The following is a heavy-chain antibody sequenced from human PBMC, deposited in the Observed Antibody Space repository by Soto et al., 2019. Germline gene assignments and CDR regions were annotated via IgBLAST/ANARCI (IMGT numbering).Heavy chain of an antibody. CDR1: GYSISSGYY. J-gene: IGHJ6*02. Sequence: SETLSLTCAVSGYSISSGYYWGWIRQPPGKGLGWIGSIYHSGSTYYNPSLKSRVTISVDTSKNQFSLKLSSVTAADTAVYYCARVGYYGMDVWGQGTTVTVSS. D-gene: IGHD1-26*01. CDR2: IYHSGST. CDR3: ARVGYYGMDV. V-gene: IGHV4-38-2*01.